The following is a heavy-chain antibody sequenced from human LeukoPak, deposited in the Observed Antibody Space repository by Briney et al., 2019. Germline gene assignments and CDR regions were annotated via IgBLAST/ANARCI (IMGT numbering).Heavy chain of an antibody. V-gene: IGHV1-24*01. CDR3: ATVGRVREWPRGEYYYYGMDV. J-gene: IGHJ6*02. Sequence: PWASVKVSCKVSGYTLTELSMHWVRQAPGKGLEWMGGFDPEDGETIYAQKFQGRVTMTEDTSTDTAYMELSSLRSEDTAAYYCATVGRVREWPRGEYYYYGMDVWGQGTTVTVSS. CDR2: FDPEDGET. D-gene: IGHD3-16*01. CDR1: GYTLTELS.